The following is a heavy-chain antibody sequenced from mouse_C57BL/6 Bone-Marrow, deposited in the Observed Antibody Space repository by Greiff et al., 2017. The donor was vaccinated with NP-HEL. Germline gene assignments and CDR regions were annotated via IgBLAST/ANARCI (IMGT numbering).Heavy chain of an antibody. D-gene: IGHD2-3*01. V-gene: IGHV3-6*01. CDR2: ISYDGSN. Sequence: EVQLVESGPGLVKPSQSLSLTCSVTGYSITSGYYWNWIRQFPGNKLEWMGYISYDGSNNYNPSLKNRISITRDTSKNQFFLKLNSVTTEDTATYYCARGGWLLDYWGQGTTLTVSS. CDR1: GYSITSGYY. J-gene: IGHJ2*01. CDR3: ARGGWLLDY.